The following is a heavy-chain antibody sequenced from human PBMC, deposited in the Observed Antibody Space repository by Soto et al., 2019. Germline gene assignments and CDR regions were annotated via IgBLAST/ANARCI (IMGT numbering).Heavy chain of an antibody. CDR3: ERGLTRTIFGVVIPTNWFDT. CDR1: SGSISSSNW. D-gene: IGHD3-3*01. CDR2: IYHSGST. Sequence: QVQLQESGPGLVKPSGTLSLTCAVSSGSISSSNWWSWVRQPPGKGLEWIGEIYHSGSTNYNPSLKSRVTISVDKSKNQFSLKLSSVTAADTAVYYCERGLTRTIFGVVIPTNWFDTWGQGTLVTVSS. V-gene: IGHV4-4*02. J-gene: IGHJ5*02.